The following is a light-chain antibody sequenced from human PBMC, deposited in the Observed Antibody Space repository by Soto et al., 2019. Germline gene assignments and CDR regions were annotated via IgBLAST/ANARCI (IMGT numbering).Light chain of an antibody. Sequence: DIMMTQSPLSLPVTLGEPASISCRSSQSLLHNNGYNYLDWYLQKPGQSPQLLIYLGSNRASGVPDRFSGSGSGTDFTLKISIVESEDVGVYYCMQALETPLTFGGGTKVEIK. J-gene: IGKJ4*01. CDR3: MQALETPLT. CDR2: LGS. CDR1: QSLLHNNGYNY. V-gene: IGKV2-28*01.